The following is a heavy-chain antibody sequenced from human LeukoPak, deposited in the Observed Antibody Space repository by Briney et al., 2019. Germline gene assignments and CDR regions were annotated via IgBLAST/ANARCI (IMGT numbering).Heavy chain of an antibody. D-gene: IGHD1-26*01. CDR1: GYTFTSYY. Sequence: GASVKVSCKASGYTFTSYYMHWVRQAPGQGLEWMGWINTNTGNPTYAQGFTGRFVFSLDTSVSTAYLQINSLKAEDTAVYYCARDSISGSYVHYDNWGQGTLVTVSS. V-gene: IGHV7-4-1*02. CDR2: INTNTGNP. CDR3: ARDSISGSYVHYDN. J-gene: IGHJ4*02.